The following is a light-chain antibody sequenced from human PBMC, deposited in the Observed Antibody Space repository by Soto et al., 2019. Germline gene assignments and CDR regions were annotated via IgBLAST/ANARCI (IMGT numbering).Light chain of an antibody. CDR1: QSVSGY. CDR3: QQRSTWPLT. CDR2: DAS. J-gene: IGKJ4*01. V-gene: IGKV3-11*01. Sequence: EIVLTQSPATLSLSPGERATLSCRASQSVSGYLAWYQQRPDQAPRLLIYDASNRATGIAARFSGSGSGTDFTLTISSLEPEDYAVYYCQQRSTWPLTFGGGTKVDIK.